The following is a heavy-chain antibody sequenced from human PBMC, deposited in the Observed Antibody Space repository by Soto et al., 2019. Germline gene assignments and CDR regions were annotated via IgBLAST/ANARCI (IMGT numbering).Heavy chain of an antibody. J-gene: IGHJ6*02. D-gene: IGHD4-17*01. V-gene: IGHV3-48*01. Sequence: GGSLRLSCAASGFTFSSYSMNWVRQAPGKGLEWVSYISSSSSTIYYADSVKGRFTISRDNAKNSLYLQMNSLRAEDTAVYYCARDQLETTVVTLYCMDVWGQGTTVTVSS. CDR3: ARDQLETTVVTLYCMDV. CDR1: GFTFSSYS. CDR2: ISSSSSTI.